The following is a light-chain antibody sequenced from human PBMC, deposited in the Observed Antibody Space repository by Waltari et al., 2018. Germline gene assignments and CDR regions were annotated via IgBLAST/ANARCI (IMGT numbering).Light chain of an antibody. J-gene: IGLJ2*01. Sequence: QSALTHPRSVTGSPGQSVTLYCTGTSRDVGGYNYVSYYQQHPGKAPKLMIHDVNKRPSGVPDRFSGSKSGNTASLTISGLQAEDEADYYCCSYAGSYIFGVFGGGTKLTVL. CDR3: CSYAGSYIFGV. CDR2: DVN. CDR1: SRDVGGYNY. V-gene: IGLV2-11*01.